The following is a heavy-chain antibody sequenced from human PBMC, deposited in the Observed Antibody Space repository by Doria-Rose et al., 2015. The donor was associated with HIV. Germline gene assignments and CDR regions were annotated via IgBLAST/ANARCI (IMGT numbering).Heavy chain of an antibody. J-gene: IGHJ3*02. CDR1: GYTFTTYA. V-gene: IGHV1-3*01. CDR3: ARGSVVSRPFDI. Sequence: QVQLVQSGAKVKRPGASVKVSCKASGYTFTTYASHWVRQGPGQRLEWMGWINAGNGDTKYSQKFQGRVTITTDTSANTTYMELSSLTSEDTAVYYCARGSVVSRPFDIWGQGTMITVSS. CDR2: INAGNGDT.